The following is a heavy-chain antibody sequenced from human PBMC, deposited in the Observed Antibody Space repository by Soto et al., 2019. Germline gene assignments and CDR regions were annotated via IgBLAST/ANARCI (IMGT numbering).Heavy chain of an antibody. CDR3: ARGGGRGYNELDP. D-gene: IGHD5-12*01. V-gene: IGHV1-2*02. Sequence: ASVKVSCKASGYTFTAYDMHWVLQAPGQGLEWMGWINPNSGGTYHAQNFQGRVTMTRDTSTTTAYMELASLRSDDTAVYYCARGGGRGYNELDPWGHGTLVTVSS. CDR1: GYTFTAYD. CDR2: INPNSGGT. J-gene: IGHJ5*02.